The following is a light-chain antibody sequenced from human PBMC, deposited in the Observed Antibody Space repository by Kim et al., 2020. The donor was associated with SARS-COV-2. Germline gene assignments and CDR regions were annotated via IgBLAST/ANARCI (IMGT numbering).Light chain of an antibody. V-gene: IGKV1-39*01. CDR3: QQSYRTPYT. Sequence: YAFSGDRVPITCRASQTITNYLNWYQLKPGKAPKLLIYAASSLQSGVPSRFSGSGSGTEFTLTISSLQREDFATYYCQQSYRTPYTSGQGTKLEI. CDR1: QTITNY. CDR2: AAS. J-gene: IGKJ2*01.